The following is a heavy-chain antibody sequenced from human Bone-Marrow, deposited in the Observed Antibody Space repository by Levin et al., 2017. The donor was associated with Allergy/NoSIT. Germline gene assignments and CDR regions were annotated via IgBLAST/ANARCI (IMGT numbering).Heavy chain of an antibody. V-gene: IGHV1-18*01. Sequence: GASVKVSCKTSGYTFISYGITWVRQAPGQGLEWMGWISTYSGNTDYAQKFQDRFSMTTDTSTSTAYMELRSLESDDTAIYYCARRDIDCYDGRCFLARRFAPWGQGTLVIVSS. J-gene: IGHJ5*02. CDR1: GYTFISYG. CDR3: ARRDIDCYDGRCFLARRFAP. CDR2: ISTYSGNT. D-gene: IGHD2-15*01.